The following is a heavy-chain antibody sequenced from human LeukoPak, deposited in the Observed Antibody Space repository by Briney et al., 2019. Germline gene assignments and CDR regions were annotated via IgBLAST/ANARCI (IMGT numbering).Heavy chain of an antibody. CDR3: AKRVPYGSSSVYFDS. J-gene: IGHJ4*02. D-gene: IGHD6-6*01. CDR1: GFTFSTSG. CDR2: INDNGDKT. Sequence: GGSLRLSCAASGFTFSTSGMSWVRQAPGEGLEWVAGINDNGDKTYCADPVKGRFTISRDNSKNTLHLQMNSLRAEDTAVYYCAKRVPYGSSSVYFDSWGQGTLVTVSS. V-gene: IGHV3-23*01.